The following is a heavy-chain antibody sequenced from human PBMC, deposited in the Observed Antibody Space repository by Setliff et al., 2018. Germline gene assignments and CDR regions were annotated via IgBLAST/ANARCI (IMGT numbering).Heavy chain of an antibody. Sequence: TLSLTCTVSGGSVGNSYYYWNWIRQPAGKGLEWIGRIYTTWSTNYNPSLKSRVTISLDMSKNQFSLKLISVTATDTAVYYCARGVTSGGYWGQSYHYLDVWGKGTTVTVSS. CDR3: ARGVTSGGYWGQSYHYLDV. CDR1: GGSVGNSYYY. V-gene: IGHV4-61*02. D-gene: IGHD3-22*01. CDR2: IYTTWST. J-gene: IGHJ6*03.